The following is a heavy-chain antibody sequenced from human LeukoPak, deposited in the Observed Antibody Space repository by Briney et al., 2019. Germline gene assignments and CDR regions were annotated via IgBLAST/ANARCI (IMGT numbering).Heavy chain of an antibody. CDR3: ARDIWVATDRGTDY. CDR2: IKQDGSEK. D-gene: IGHD5-12*01. Sequence: GGSLRLSCAASGFTFSSYWMSWVRQAPGKGLEWVANIKQDGSEKYYVDSVKGRFTISRDNAKNSLYLQMNSLRAEDTAVYYCARDIWVATDRGTDYWGQGTLVTVSS. V-gene: IGHV3-7*01. J-gene: IGHJ4*02. CDR1: GFTFSSYW.